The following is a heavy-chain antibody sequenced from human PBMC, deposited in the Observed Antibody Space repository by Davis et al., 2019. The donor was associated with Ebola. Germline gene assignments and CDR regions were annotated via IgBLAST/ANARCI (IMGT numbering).Heavy chain of an antibody. CDR2: ISPSAGST. CDR1: GDTFMDSH. D-gene: IGHD3-3*01. V-gene: IGHV1-46*01. CDR3: ARVWSGLRGWFDP. J-gene: IGHJ5*02. Sequence: ASVKVSCKASGDTFMDSHFHWVRQAPGQGLQWMGIISPSAGSTSNAQRFQGRITLSWDTSTSTIYMDLSNLSSDDTAVYYCARVWSGLRGWFDPWGQGTRVTVSS.